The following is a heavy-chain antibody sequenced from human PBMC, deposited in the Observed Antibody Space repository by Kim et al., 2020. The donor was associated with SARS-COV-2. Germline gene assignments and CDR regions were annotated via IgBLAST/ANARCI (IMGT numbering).Heavy chain of an antibody. V-gene: IGHV5-10-1*01. CDR1: GYTFTSNW. CDR2: IDPHDSYT. D-gene: IGHD6-13*01. Sequence: GESLKISCQGSGYTFTSNWISWVRQMPGQGLEWMGRIDPHDSYTNYSPSFQGHVTISADKSISTAYLQWSSLKASDTAMYYCARLDRNSWYVSLDHWGQGTLVTVSS. J-gene: IGHJ4*02. CDR3: ARLDRNSWYVSLDH.